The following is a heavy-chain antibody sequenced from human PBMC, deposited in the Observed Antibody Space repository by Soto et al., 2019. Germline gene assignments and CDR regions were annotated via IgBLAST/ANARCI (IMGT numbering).Heavy chain of an antibody. Sequence: QVQLQQWGAGLLKPSETLSLTCAVYGGSFSGYYWSWIRQPPGKGLEWIGEINHSGSTNYNPSLKSRVTISVDTSKNQFSLKLRSVTAADTAVYYCASSDYGGRNNWFDPWGQGTLVTVSS. CDR3: ASSDYGGRNNWFDP. CDR2: INHSGST. J-gene: IGHJ5*02. D-gene: IGHD4-17*01. V-gene: IGHV4-34*01. CDR1: GGSFSGYY.